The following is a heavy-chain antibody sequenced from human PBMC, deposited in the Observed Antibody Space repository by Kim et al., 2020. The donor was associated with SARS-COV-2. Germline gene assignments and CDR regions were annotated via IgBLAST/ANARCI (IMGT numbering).Heavy chain of an antibody. D-gene: IGHD1-26*01. J-gene: IGHJ4*02. CDR1: GGSISSYY. V-gene: IGHV4-59*13. CDR3: ARGDGWELLPGY. CDR2: IYYSGST. Sequence: SETLSLTCTVSGGSISSYYWSWIRQPPGKGLEWIGYIYYSGSTNYNPSLKSRVTISVDTSKNQFSLKLSSVTAADTAVYYCARGDGWELLPGYWGQGTLVTVSS.